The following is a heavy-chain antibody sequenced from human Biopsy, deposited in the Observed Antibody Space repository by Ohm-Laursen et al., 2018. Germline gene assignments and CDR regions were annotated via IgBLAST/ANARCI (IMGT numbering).Heavy chain of an antibody. Sequence: SVKVSCKSPTGTFNSYGIIWVRQAPGHGLEWMGRIIPILRTTAYAQTFLGRVTITADSPTSTVDMELTSLTSDDTAVYFCAREAIGYQLPCDDWGQGTLVTVSS. CDR2: IIPILRTT. CDR3: AREAIGYQLPCDD. CDR1: TGTFNSYG. D-gene: IGHD2-2*01. V-gene: IGHV1-69*11. J-gene: IGHJ4*02.